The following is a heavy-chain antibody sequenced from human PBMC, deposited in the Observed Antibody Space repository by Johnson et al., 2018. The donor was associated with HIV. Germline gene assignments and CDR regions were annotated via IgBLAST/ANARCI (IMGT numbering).Heavy chain of an antibody. CDR1: GFTFSSYA. CDR2: ISYDGSNK. CDR3: AKGRNTYGADVFDI. D-gene: IGHD4/OR15-4a*01. Sequence: QMQLVESGGGVVQPGRSLRLSCAASGFTFSSYAMHWVRQAPGKGLEWVAVISYDGSNKYYADSVKGRFTISRDNSKNTLYLQMNSLRVEDTAVYYFAKGRNTYGADVFDIWGQGTMVTVSS. V-gene: IGHV3-30*04. J-gene: IGHJ3*02.